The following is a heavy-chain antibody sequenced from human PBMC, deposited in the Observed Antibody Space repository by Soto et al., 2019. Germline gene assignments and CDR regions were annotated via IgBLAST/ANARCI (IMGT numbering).Heavy chain of an antibody. CDR2: SSTYNGNA. Sequence: ASVKVSCKASGYTFITYGINWVRQAPGQGLEWMGWSSTYNGNANYAQQLQGRVTMTTDTSTRTAYMELRSLRSDDTAVYYCASFSIAAADPYGMDVWGQGTTVTVSS. J-gene: IGHJ6*02. V-gene: IGHV1-18*01. D-gene: IGHD6-13*01. CDR3: ASFSIAAADPYGMDV. CDR1: GYTFITYG.